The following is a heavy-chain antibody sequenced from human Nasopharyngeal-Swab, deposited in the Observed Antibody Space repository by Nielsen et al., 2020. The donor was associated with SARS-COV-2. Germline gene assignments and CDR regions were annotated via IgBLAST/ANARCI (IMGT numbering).Heavy chain of an antibody. D-gene: IGHD3-3*01. J-gene: IGHJ3*02. CDR3: ARSHRPYYDFWSGYYAPHDAFDI. CDR2: INPNSGCT. V-gene: IGHV1-2*06. Sequence: WVRQAPGHGLEGIGRINPNSGCTNYAQKFQGRVTMTRDTSISTAYMEQSRLRSDDTAVYYCARSHRPYYDFWSGYYAPHDAFDIWGQGTMVTVSS.